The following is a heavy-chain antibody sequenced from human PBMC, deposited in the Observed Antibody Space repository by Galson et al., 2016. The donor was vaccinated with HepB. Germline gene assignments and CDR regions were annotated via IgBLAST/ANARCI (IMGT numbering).Heavy chain of an antibody. J-gene: IGHJ5*02. Sequence: SLRLSCAASGFTFSNYYMNWIRQAPGKGLEWVSYISSSSSYTNYADSVKGRFTISRDNAKNSLYLQMNSLRAEETAVYYFPKGKSMGLLDWFDPWGQGTLVIVSS. CDR2: ISSSSSYT. CDR1: GFTFSNYY. CDR3: PKGKSMGLLDWFDP. V-gene: IGHV3-11*06. D-gene: IGHD2-8*01.